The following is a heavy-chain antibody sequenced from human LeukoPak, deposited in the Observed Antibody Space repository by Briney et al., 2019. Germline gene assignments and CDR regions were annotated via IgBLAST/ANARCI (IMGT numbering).Heavy chain of an antibody. V-gene: IGHV3-43*02. D-gene: IGHD3-16*01. J-gene: IGHJ6*02. CDR1: GFTFDDYA. CDR2: ISGDGGST. CDR3: AKDIRSYVGYYYYGMDV. Sequence: GGSLRLSCAASGFTFDDYAMHWVRQAPGKGLEWVSLISGDGGSTYYADSVKGRFTNSRDNSKNSLYLQMNSLRTEDTALYYCAKDIRSYVGYYYYGMDVWGQGTTVAVSS.